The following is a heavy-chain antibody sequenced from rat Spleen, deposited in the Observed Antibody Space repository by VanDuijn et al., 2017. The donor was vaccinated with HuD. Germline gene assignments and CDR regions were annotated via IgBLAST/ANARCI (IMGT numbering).Heavy chain of an antibody. CDR1: GFTFSNAA. D-gene: IGHD1-3*01. V-gene: IGHV10-5*01. J-gene: IGHJ2*01. CDR2: IRTKPNNYAT. CDR3: TAASVAFDY. Sequence: VQVVESGGGLVQPKESLKISCAASGFTFSNAAMYWVRQAPGKGLEWVARIRTKPNNYATYYADSVKGRFTISRDDSKSMVYLQMDNLKTEDTAMYYCTAASVAFDYWGQGVMVTVSS.